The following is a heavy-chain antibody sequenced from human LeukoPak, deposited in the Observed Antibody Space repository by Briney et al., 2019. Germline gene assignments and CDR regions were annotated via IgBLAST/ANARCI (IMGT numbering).Heavy chain of an antibody. CDR1: GFTVSSNY. CDR3: AKDLGLRAYHYYGMDV. J-gene: IGHJ6*02. Sequence: GGSLRLSCAASGFTVSSNYMSWVRQAPGKGLEWVSVIYSGGSIYYTDSVKGRFTISRDNSKNTLYLQMNSLRAEDTAVYYCAKDLGLRAYHYYGMDVWGQGTTVTVSS. V-gene: IGHV3-53*05. D-gene: IGHD3-10*01. CDR2: IYSGGSI.